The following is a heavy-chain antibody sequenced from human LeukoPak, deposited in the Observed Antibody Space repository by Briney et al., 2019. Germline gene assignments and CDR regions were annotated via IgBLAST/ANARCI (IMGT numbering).Heavy chain of an antibody. CDR1: GYTFTSYG. CDR3: ARTKNEKYYDILTGYSPLGY. D-gene: IGHD3-9*01. Sequence: ASVKVSCKASGYTFTSYGISWVRQAPGQGLEWMGWLSAYNGNTNYAQKLQGRVTMTTDTSTSTAYMELRSLRSDDTAVYYCARTKNEKYYDILTGYSPLGYWGQGTLVTVSS. CDR2: LSAYNGNT. J-gene: IGHJ4*02. V-gene: IGHV1-18*01.